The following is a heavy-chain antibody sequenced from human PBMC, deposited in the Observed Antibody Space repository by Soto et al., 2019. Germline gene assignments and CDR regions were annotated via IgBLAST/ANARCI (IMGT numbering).Heavy chain of an antibody. CDR2: IYYRGST. J-gene: IGHJ5*02. Sequence: QVQLQESGPGLVKPSQTLSLTCTVSGGSISSXAYXWSXXRQHPGRGLEWIGYIYYRGSTYYNPSLKSRXTISVXXXXXXXXXXXXXXXXXXXXXXXXXRAEGYSSSWGLFDPWGQGTLVTVSS. CDR1: GGSISSXAYX. V-gene: IGHV4-31*03. CDR3: XXRAEGYSSSWGLFDP. D-gene: IGHD6-13*01.